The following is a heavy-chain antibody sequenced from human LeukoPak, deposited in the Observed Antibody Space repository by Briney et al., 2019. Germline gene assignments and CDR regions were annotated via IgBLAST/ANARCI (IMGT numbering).Heavy chain of an antibody. CDR3: ARKSGYNWFDP. D-gene: IGHD5-12*01. CDR1: GYSLTTYY. V-gene: IGHV3-30*19. J-gene: IGHJ5*02. Sequence: SCKASGYSLTTYYMHWVRQAPGKGLEWVAVISYDGSNKYYADSVKGRFTISRDNSKNTLYLQMNSLRAEDTAVYYCARKSGYNWFDPWGQGTLVTVSS. CDR2: ISYDGSNK.